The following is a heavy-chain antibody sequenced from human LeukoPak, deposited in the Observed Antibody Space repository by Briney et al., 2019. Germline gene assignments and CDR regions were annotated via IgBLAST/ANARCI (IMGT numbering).Heavy chain of an antibody. Sequence: GGSLRLSCAASGFTFSSYAMSWVRQAPGKGLEWVSAISGSGGSTYYADSVKGRFTISRDNSKNTLYLQMNSLRAEDTAVYYCAKDLPAMIVVGRQIDYWGQGTLVTVSS. CDR1: GFTFSSYA. CDR2: ISGSGGST. CDR3: AKDLPAMIVVGRQIDY. J-gene: IGHJ4*02. V-gene: IGHV3-23*01. D-gene: IGHD3-22*01.